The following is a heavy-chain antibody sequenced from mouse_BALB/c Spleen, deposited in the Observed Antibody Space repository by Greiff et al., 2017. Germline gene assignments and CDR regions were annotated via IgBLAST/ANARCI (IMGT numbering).Heavy chain of an antibody. CDR3: ARSATVVATDWYFDV. V-gene: IGHV5-17*02. J-gene: IGHJ1*01. CDR2: ISSGSSTI. Sequence: EVKLMESGGGLVQPGGSRKLSCAASGFTFSSFGMHWVRQAPEKGLEWVAYISSGSSTIYYADTVKGRFTISRDNPKNTLFLQMTSLRSEDTAMYYCARSATVVATDWYFDVWGVGTTVTVSS. CDR1: GFTFSSFG. D-gene: IGHD1-1*01.